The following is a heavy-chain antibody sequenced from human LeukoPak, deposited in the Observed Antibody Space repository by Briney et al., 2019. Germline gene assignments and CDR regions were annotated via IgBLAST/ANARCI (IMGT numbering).Heavy chain of an antibody. CDR1: GGSISSYY. CDR3: ARDKGYCSSTSCPNWFDP. CDR2: IYTSGST. Sequence: SETLSLTCTVSGGSISSYYWSWIRQPAGKGLEWIGRIYTSGSTNYKPSLKSRVTMSVDTSKNQFSLKLSSVTAADTAVYYCARDKGYCSSTSCPNWFDPWGQGTLVTVSS. J-gene: IGHJ5*02. V-gene: IGHV4-4*07. D-gene: IGHD2-2*01.